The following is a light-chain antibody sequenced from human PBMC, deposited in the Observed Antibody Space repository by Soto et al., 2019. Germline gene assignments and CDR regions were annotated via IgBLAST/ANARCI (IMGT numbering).Light chain of an antibody. V-gene: IGLV2-11*01. J-gene: IGLJ2*01. Sequence: QSALTQPRSVSGSPGQSVTISCTGTSSDVGNYNYVSWYQQHPGKAPELMIYDVSERPSGVPDRFSGSKSGNTASLTLSGLQAEDEADYYCCSYAGSYIFVFGGGTKVTVL. CDR3: CSYAGSYIFV. CDR1: SSDVGNYNY. CDR2: DVS.